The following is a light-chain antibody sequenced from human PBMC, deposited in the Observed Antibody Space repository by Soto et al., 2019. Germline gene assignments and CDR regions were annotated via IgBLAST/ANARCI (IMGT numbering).Light chain of an antibody. J-gene: IGKJ5*01. CDR3: QHYSSWPPIT. Sequence: EIVLTQSPATLSLSPGERATLSCRASQSVTTNLAWYQQKPGQAPRLLIYAASTRVTGIPARFSGSGSGTEFTLTISSLQSEDFAIYYCQHYSSWPPITFGQGTRLEI. V-gene: IGKV3-15*01. CDR2: AAS. CDR1: QSVTTN.